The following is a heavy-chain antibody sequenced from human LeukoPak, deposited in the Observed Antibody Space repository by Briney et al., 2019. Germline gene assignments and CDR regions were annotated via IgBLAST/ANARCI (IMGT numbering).Heavy chain of an antibody. CDR1: GFTFSSYS. CDR2: ISNSSSYI. D-gene: IGHD3-22*01. Sequence: GGSLRLSCAASGFTFSSYSMNWVRQPPGKGLEWVSSISNSSSYIYYADSVKGRFTISRDNAQNSLYLQMNSLRAEDTAVYYCARAYAPNYYDSSGLGLAFDIWGQGTMVTVSS. J-gene: IGHJ3*02. CDR3: ARAYAPNYYDSSGLGLAFDI. V-gene: IGHV3-21*06.